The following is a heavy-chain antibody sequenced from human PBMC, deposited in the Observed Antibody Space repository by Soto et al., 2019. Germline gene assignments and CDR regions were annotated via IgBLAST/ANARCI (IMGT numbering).Heavy chain of an antibody. CDR3: ASDQGSSVWFDP. V-gene: IGHV1-3*01. CDR2: INADNGNT. D-gene: IGHD6-6*01. J-gene: IGHJ5*02. Sequence: QVQLVQSGAEVKKPGASVKVSCKASGYTFTSYAMHWVRQAPGQRLEWMGWINADNGNTKYLQKFQGRVTITRDTSASTAYMELSSLRSEDTAVYYCASDQGSSVWFDPWGQGTLVTVSS. CDR1: GYTFTSYA.